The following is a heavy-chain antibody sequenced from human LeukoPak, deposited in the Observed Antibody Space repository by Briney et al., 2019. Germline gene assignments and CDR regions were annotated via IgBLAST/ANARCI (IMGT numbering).Heavy chain of an antibody. J-gene: IGHJ4*02. V-gene: IGHV5-51*01. CDR1: GYSFTSYW. Sequence: GASLKISSKGSGYSFTSYWIDWVRRMPGKGREWMGVIYPSDSYTRYSPSFQGQVTISADKSISTAYLQWSSLKASDTAMYYCARRMVRGVISSPFDYWGQGTLVTVSS. CDR2: IYPSDSYT. CDR3: ARRMVRGVISSPFDY. D-gene: IGHD3-10*01.